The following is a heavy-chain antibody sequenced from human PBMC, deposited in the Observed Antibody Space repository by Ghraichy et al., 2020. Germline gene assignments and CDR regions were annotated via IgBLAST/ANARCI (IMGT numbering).Heavy chain of an antibody. CDR1: GFTFSSYA. CDR3: ASASSYRAVAGTDYFDY. V-gene: IGHV3-30-3*01. Sequence: LSLTCAASGFTFSSYAMHWVRQAPGKGLEWVAVISYDGSNKYYADSVKGRFTISRDNSKNTLYLQMNSLGAEDTAVYYCASASSYRAVAGTDYFDYWGQGTLVTVSS. J-gene: IGHJ4*02. D-gene: IGHD6-19*01. CDR2: ISYDGSNK.